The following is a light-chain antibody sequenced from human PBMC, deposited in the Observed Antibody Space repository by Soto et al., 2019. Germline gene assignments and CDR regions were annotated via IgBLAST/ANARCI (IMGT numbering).Light chain of an antibody. J-gene: IGKJ3*01. CDR3: QQYNNWPLT. Sequence: EIVMTQSPATLSVSPGERATLSCRARQSISSNLAWYQQKPGQAPRLLIYGASTRATGIPATFSGSGSGTEFTLTISSLQSEDFAVYYCQQYNNWPLTFGPGTKVDIK. V-gene: IGKV3-15*01. CDR2: GAS. CDR1: QSISSN.